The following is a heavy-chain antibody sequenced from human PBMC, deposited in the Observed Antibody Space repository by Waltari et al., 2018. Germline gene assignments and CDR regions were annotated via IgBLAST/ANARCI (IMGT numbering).Heavy chain of an antibody. Sequence: QVQLQQWGAGLLKPSETLSLTCAAYGGSFSGYYWTWIRQPPGKGLDWIGEINHSGSPNYNPSLKSRVTISVDTSKNQFSLKLSSVTAADTAVYYCARVPSGSYHDYWGQGTLVTVSS. CDR3: ARVPSGSYHDY. CDR1: GGSFSGYY. D-gene: IGHD1-26*01. J-gene: IGHJ4*02. V-gene: IGHV4-34*01. CDR2: INHSGSP.